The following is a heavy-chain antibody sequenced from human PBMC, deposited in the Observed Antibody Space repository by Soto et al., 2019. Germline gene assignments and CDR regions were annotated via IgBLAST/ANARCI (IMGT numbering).Heavy chain of an antibody. J-gene: IGHJ6*01. D-gene: IGHD3-3*01. V-gene: IGHV4-34*01. Sequence: PSETLSLTCAVYGGSFSGYYWSWIRQPPGKGLEWIGEINHSGSTNYNPSLKSRVTISVDTSKNQFSLKLSSVTAADTAVYYCARSLVYYDFWSGYYTGYYYYG. CDR1: GGSFSGYY. CDR3: ARSLVYYDFWSGYYTGYYYYG. CDR2: INHSGST.